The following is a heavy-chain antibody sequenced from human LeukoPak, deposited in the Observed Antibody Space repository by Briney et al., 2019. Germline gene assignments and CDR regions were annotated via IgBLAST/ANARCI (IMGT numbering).Heavy chain of an antibody. D-gene: IGHD4-11*01. CDR2: ISPSGST. CDR1: GGSMNNNY. V-gene: IGHV4-4*07. J-gene: IGHJ6*03. CDR3: ARPPYGNYYGYYFYMDV. Sequence: SETLSLTCTVSGGSMNNNYWSWIRQPAGRGLECIGHISPSGSTNYKPSLKSRVTMSVDTSKNQFSLNLSSVTAADTAVYYCARPPYGNYYGYYFYMDVWGNGTTVTVS.